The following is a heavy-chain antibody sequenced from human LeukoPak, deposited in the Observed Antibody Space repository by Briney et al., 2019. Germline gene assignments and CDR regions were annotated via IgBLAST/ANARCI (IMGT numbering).Heavy chain of an antibody. D-gene: IGHD4/OR15-4a*01. V-gene: IGHV1-3*01. CDR2: INAGTGDT. CDR3: ASNDYNY. Sequence: ASVKVSCKASGYIFTDYGIHWERQAPGQGLEWLGWINAGTGDTRYSQKFQGRVTITRDTSASTAYMALFSLRSEDTAVFYCASNDYNYWGQGTLVTVSS. CDR1: GYIFTDYG. J-gene: IGHJ4*02.